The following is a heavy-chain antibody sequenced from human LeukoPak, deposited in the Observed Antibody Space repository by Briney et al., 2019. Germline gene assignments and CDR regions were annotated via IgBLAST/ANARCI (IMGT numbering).Heavy chain of an antibody. CDR2: IGAGSGSA. CDR1: GFTLSSYA. J-gene: IGHJ4*02. Sequence: GGSLRLSCAASGFTLSSYAMNWVRQAPGKGLEWVSVIGAGSGSAYYADSVKGRFTISRDNSKNTLYLQMNSLRAEDTAVYYCAKDQEWELTHYFDYWGQGTLLTVSS. D-gene: IGHD1-26*01. V-gene: IGHV3-23*01. CDR3: AKDQEWELTHYFDY.